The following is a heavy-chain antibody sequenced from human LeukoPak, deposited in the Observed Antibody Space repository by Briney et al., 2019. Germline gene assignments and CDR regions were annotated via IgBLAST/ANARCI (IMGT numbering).Heavy chain of an antibody. CDR1: GFSFTNYW. CDR3: ARQRDYFGSGSYYNDDYYGMDV. J-gene: IGHJ6*02. Sequence: GESLKISCKGPGFSFTNYWIGWVRQMPRKGLEWMGIIYPGDSDTRYSPSFQGQVIISADTSISTAYLQWSSLKASDTAMYYCARQRDYFGSGSYYNDDYYGMDVWGQGTSVTVSS. D-gene: IGHD3-10*01. V-gene: IGHV5-51*01. CDR2: IYPGDSDT.